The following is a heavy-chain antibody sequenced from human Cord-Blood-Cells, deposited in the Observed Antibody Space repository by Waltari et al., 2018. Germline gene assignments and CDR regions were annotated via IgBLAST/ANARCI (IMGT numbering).Heavy chain of an antibody. CDR1: GYTFTGYY. J-gene: IGHJ2*01. V-gene: IGHV1-2*06. CDR3: ASTSNWVFNWYFDL. CDR2: INPNSGGT. Sequence: QVQLVQSGAEVKKPGASVKVSCKASGYTFTGYYMHWVRQPPGQGLEWMGRINPNSGGTNYAQKFQGSVTMTRDTSISTAYMELSRLRSDDTAVYYCASTSNWVFNWYFDLWGRGTLVTVSS. D-gene: IGHD7-27*01.